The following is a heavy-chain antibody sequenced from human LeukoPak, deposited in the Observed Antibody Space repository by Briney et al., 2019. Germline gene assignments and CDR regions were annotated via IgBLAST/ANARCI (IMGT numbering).Heavy chain of an antibody. J-gene: IGHJ4*02. V-gene: IGHV1-46*01. CDR2: INPSGGST. Sequence: ASVKVSCKASGYTFSTYYIHWVRQAPGQGLEWTGIINPSGGSTSYAQKFQGRVTMTRDTSTSTVYMELTSLRSEDTAVFYCARARDYGDYVFDYWGQGTLVTVSS. CDR3: ARARDYGDYVFDY. D-gene: IGHD4-17*01. CDR1: GYTFSTYY.